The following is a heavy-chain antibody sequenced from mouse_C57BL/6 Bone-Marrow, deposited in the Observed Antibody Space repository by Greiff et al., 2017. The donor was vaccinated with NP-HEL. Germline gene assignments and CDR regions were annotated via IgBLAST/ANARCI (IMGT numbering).Heavy chain of an antibody. CDR3: ARPVTTRNYYAMDY. D-gene: IGHD2-2*01. J-gene: IGHJ4*01. V-gene: IGHV1-55*01. CDR2: IYPGSGST. CDR1: GYTFTSYW. Sequence: QVQLKESGAELVKPGASVKMSCKASGYTFTSYWITWVKQRPGQGLEWIGDIYPGSGSTNYNEKFKSKATLTVDTSSSTAYMQLSSLTSEDSAVYYCARPVTTRNYYAMDYWGQGTSVTVSS.